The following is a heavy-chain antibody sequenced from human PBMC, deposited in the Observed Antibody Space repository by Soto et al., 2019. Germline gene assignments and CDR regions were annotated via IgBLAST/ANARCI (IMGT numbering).Heavy chain of an antibody. D-gene: IGHD3-3*01. CDR2: ISYDSETT. CDR3: ERLYYDYV. V-gene: IGHV3-48*02. J-gene: IGHJ6*02. Sequence: GGSLRLSCAASDYTFSTYSMNWVRQAPGKGLEWVAYISYDSETTSYAESVKGRFTISRDDAKNSLFLQMNSLRDEDSAVYYCERLYYDYVWGQGTTVTVSS. CDR1: DYTFSTYS.